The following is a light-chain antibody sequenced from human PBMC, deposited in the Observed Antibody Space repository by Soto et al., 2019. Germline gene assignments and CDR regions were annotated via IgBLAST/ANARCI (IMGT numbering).Light chain of an antibody. Sequence: EIVLTQSPGTLSLSPGERATLPCRASQTITPTFLAWYQQKPGQAPRLLIYGASSRATDIPDRFSGSGSGTDFNLTISKLEPEDFAVYYCQQFGVSPTFGGGTKVDIK. CDR3: QQFGVSPT. CDR2: GAS. CDR1: QTITPTF. J-gene: IGKJ4*01. V-gene: IGKV3-20*01.